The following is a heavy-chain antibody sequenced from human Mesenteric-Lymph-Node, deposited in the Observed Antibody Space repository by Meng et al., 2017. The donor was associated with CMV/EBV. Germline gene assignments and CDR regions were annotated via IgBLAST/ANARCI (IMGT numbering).Heavy chain of an antibody. CDR3: ARVPSSATYYYYAMDV. V-gene: IGHV1-69*04. CDR1: GYTFTSYG. J-gene: IGHJ6*02. CDR2: IIPILGIT. Sequence: SVKVSCKASGYTFTSYGISWVRQAPGQGLEWMGRIIPILGITNYAQKFQGRVTITADISTSTGYMELSSLRSEDTAVFYCARVPSSATYYYYAMDVWGQGTTVTVSS. D-gene: IGHD2-2*01.